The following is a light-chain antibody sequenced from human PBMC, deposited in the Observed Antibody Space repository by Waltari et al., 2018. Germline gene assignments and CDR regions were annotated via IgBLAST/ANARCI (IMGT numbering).Light chain of an antibody. CDR3: SSYVSSN. V-gene: IGLV2-14*03. CDR1: SSDIDHYKY. Sequence: HSALTQPASVSGSPGQSITISCTGISSDIDHYKYASWYQQHPGKAPKLIIYDVNVRPSRFSNRFSGSKSGNTASLTISGLQADDEADYYCSSYVSSNFGSGTKVTVL. CDR2: DVN. J-gene: IGLJ1*01.